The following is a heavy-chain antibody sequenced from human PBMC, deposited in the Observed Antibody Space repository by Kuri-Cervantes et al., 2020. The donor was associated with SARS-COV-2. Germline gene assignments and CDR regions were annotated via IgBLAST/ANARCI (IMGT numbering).Heavy chain of an antibody. J-gene: IGHJ5*02. Sequence: GGSLRLSCAASGFTFSSYAMSWVRQAPGKGLEWVSVISASGASTYYADSVKGQFTISRDNSKNTLYLQMNSLRAEDTAVYYCAKDLGRPNWFDPWGQGTLVTDSS. CDR1: GFTFSSYA. CDR2: ISASGAST. CDR3: AKDLGRPNWFDP. V-gene: IGHV3-23*01.